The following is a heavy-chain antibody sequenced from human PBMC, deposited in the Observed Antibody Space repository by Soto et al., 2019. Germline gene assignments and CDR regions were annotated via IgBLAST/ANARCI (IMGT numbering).Heavy chain of an antibody. Sequence: GESLKISCAASGFTFSSYAMSWVRQAPGKGLEWVSAISGSGGSTYYADSVKGRFTISRDNSKNTLYLQMNSLRAEDTAVYYCAKDRDYDFWSGSSTRYYFDYWGQGTLVTVSS. CDR1: GFTFSSYA. CDR2: ISGSGGST. D-gene: IGHD3-3*01. J-gene: IGHJ4*02. V-gene: IGHV3-23*01. CDR3: AKDRDYDFWSGSSTRYYFDY.